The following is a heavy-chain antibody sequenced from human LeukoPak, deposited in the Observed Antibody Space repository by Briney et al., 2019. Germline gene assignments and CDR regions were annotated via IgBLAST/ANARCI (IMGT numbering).Heavy chain of an antibody. CDR1: GFNFGNFA. J-gene: IGHJ5*02. D-gene: IGHD5-24*01. CDR3: AKDMHYNDGRWEFDP. CDR2: LIGSGDT. Sequence: GGSLRLSCVASGFNFGNFAVTWVRPAPGKGLEWVSGLIGSGDTYYADSVKGRFTMSRDNSRTTLYLQMNSLRFEDTAIYYCAKDMHYNDGRWEFDPWGQGTLVTVSS. V-gene: IGHV3-23*01.